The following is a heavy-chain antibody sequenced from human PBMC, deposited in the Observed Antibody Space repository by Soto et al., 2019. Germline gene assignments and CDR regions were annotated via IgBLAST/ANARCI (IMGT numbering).Heavy chain of an antibody. CDR1: GGSISSISSY. V-gene: IGHV4-39*01. CDR3: ARQSEYYYASGRAAPLYGMDV. CDR2: VYYSGST. J-gene: IGHJ6*02. Sequence: LSLTCTVSGGSISSISSYWGWIRQPPGKGLEWIGNVYYSGSTYSNPSLKSRLTISADTSKNQFSLKLSSVTAADTAVYFCARQSEYYYASGRAAPLYGMDVWGQGTTVTVSS. D-gene: IGHD3-10*01.